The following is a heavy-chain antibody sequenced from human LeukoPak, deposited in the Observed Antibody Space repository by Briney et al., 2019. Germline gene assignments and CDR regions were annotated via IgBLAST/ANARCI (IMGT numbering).Heavy chain of an antibody. Sequence: PGGSLRLSCADSGFTFSSHWMHWDRQAPGKGLVWVSRIKYDASSTSYADSVKGRFTISRDNAKNTLYLQMNSLRAEDTAVYYCARGATYAYYQDYWGQGTLVTVSS. CDR2: IKYDASST. CDR1: GFTFSSHW. J-gene: IGHJ4*02. V-gene: IGHV3-74*01. CDR3: ARGATYAYYQDY. D-gene: IGHD1-26*01.